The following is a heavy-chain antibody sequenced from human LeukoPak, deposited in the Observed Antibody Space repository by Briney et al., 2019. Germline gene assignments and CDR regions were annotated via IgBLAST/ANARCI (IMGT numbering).Heavy chain of an antibody. CDR2: ITPLFGTA. CDR3: ARGGYYGSGSYYLIRYYGMDV. J-gene: IGHJ6*02. D-gene: IGHD3-10*01. CDR1: GGTFSKYT. V-gene: IGHV1-69*13. Sequence: SVKVSCKASGGTFSKYTISWVRQRPGQGLEWMGGITPLFGTANYAQKFQGRVTITADESTSTAYMELSSLRSEDTAVYYCARGGYYGSGSYYLIRYYGMDVWGQGTTVTVSS.